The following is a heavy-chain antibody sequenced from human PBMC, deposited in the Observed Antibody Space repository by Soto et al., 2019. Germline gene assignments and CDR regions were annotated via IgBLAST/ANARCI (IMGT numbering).Heavy chain of an antibody. CDR2: IYHTGNA. Sequence: ETLSLTCSVSGDSISNSRFYWAWIRQPPVEGLEWIGSIYHTGNAYYNPSLKSRVTIFVDTSKNQFSLKLTSVTAADTALYYCARDYFDSRDYTTNWFDPWGQGTLVTVSS. D-gene: IGHD3-22*01. V-gene: IGHV4-39*01. J-gene: IGHJ5*02. CDR3: ARDYFDSRDYTTNWFDP. CDR1: GDSISNSRFY.